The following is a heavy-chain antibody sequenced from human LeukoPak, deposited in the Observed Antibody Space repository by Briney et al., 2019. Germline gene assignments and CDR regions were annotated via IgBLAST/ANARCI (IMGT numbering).Heavy chain of an antibody. CDR3: ARVRAATDADHFYYHMDV. J-gene: IGHJ6*03. Sequence: GASVKVSCKASGGTFSSYTVSWVRQAPGQGLEWMGGIIPVFAKTDYAQKFQGRVTFTADTSTSTAYMELYSLRSEDTAVYYCARVRAATDADHFYYHMDVWGKGTTVTVSS. D-gene: IGHD6-13*01. CDR2: IIPVFAKT. V-gene: IGHV1-69*06. CDR1: GGTFSSYT.